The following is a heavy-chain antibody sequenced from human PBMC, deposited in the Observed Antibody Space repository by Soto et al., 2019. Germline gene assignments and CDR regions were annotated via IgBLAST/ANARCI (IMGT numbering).Heavy chain of an antibody. V-gene: IGHV1-69*13. CDR1: GGTFSSYA. CDR2: FIPIFGIL. Sequence: SVKVSCKASGGTFSSYAITWVRQSPVQGLEWMGVFIPIFGILNYAQKFQGRVTLTADESTTTVYMELSSLRSEDTAVYYCAGKKVCSSNRCPPNYYYYYGMDVWGQGPTVTVYS. CDR3: AGKKVCSSNRCPPNYYYYYGMDV. D-gene: IGHD2-2*01. J-gene: IGHJ6*02.